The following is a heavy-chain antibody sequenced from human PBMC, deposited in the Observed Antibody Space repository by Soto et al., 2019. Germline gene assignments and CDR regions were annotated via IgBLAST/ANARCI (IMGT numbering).Heavy chain of an antibody. D-gene: IGHD2-21*02. CDR2: INYSGSNI. CDR1: GFTFRNSE. J-gene: IGHJ4*02. V-gene: IGHV3-48*03. CDR3: ASEALCGADCYFFEY. Sequence: GALRLSCAGSGFTFRNSEMFWVRQAPGKGLEWVSKINYSGSNIYYSKSVKGRFTISRDNAKNSLYLQMNSLTDEDTAIYFCASEALCGADCYFFEYWGPGTLVTVSS.